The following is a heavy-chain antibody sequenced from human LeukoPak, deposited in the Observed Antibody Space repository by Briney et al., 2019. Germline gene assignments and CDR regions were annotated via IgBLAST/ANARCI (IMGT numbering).Heavy chain of an antibody. CDR3: ARDGHDYGDYFDY. CDR2: INHSGST. CDR1: GGSFSGYY. J-gene: IGHJ4*02. Sequence: SETLSLTCAVYGGSFSGYYWSWIRQPPGKGLEWIGEINHSGSTNYNPSLKSRVTISVDTSKNQFSLKLSSVTAADTAVYYCARDGHDYGDYFDYWGQGTLVTVSS. V-gene: IGHV4-34*01. D-gene: IGHD4-17*01.